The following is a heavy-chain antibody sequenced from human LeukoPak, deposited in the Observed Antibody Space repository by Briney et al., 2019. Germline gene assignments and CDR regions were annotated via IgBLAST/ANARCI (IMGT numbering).Heavy chain of an antibody. Sequence: GGSLRLSCAASGFTFSSYAMSWVRQAPGNGLEWVSAISGSGGSTYYADSVKGRFTISRDNSKNTLYLQMNSLRAEDTAVYYCARDYTAMGGYIDIWGQGTMVTVSS. V-gene: IGHV3-23*01. CDR2: ISGSGGST. CDR1: GFTFSSYA. CDR3: ARDYTAMGGYIDI. D-gene: IGHD5-18*01. J-gene: IGHJ3*02.